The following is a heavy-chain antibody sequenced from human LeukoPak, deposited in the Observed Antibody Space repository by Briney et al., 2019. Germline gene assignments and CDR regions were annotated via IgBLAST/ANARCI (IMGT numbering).Heavy chain of an antibody. J-gene: IGHJ3*02. D-gene: IGHD5-12*01. V-gene: IGHV3-30*04. CDR2: ISDDENNK. Sequence: GRSLRLSCAASGFTFSSYAMHWVRQAPGKEVEWVAVISDDENNKYYADSVKGRFTISRDKSKNTLYLQMNGLRGEDTAVYYCASVDDLDAFAMWGQGTMVTVSS. CDR1: GFTFSSYA. CDR3: ASVDDLDAFAM.